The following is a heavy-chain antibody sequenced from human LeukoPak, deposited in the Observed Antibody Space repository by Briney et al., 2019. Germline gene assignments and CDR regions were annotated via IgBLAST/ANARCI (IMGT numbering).Heavy chain of an antibody. CDR1: GFTFSDSA. V-gene: IGHV3-73*01. J-gene: IGHJ4*02. D-gene: IGHD6-19*01. Sequence: GGFLRLSCAAPGFTFSDSAMNWVRKASGKWLGWVGHLRGKTNSYATAYAALMRGRVTISRDDSKNTAYLQMNSLKAEDTAVYYCTGGSGWYSPDYWGQGTLVTVSS. CDR2: LRGKTNSYAT. CDR3: TGGSGWYSPDY.